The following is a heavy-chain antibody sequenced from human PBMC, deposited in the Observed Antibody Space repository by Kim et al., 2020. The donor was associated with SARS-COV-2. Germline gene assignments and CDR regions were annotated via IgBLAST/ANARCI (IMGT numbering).Heavy chain of an antibody. V-gene: IGHV5-51*01. CDR2: IYPGDSDT. J-gene: IGHJ3*02. CDR1: GYSFTSYW. Sequence: GESLKISCKGSGYSFTSYWIGWVRQMPGKGLEWMGIIYPGDSDTRYSPSFQGQVTISADKSISTAYLQWSSLKASDTAMYYCARQRRTMVRGAPGDAFDIWGQGTMVTVSS. CDR3: ARQRRTMVRGAPGDAFDI. D-gene: IGHD3-10*01.